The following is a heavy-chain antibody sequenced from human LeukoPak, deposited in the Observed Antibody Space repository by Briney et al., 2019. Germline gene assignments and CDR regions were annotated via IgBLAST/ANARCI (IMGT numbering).Heavy chain of an antibody. D-gene: IGHD3-9*01. J-gene: IGHJ5*02. CDR1: GFTLSSYS. Sequence: PGGSLRLSCAASGFTLSSYSMNWVRQAPGKGLEWVSYISSSSSTIYYADSVEGRFTISRDNAKNSLYLQMNSLRAEDTAVYYCARALRYFDWLSTSPEYNWFDPWGQGTLVTVSS. V-gene: IGHV3-48*01. CDR2: ISSSSSTI. CDR3: ARALRYFDWLSTSPEYNWFDP.